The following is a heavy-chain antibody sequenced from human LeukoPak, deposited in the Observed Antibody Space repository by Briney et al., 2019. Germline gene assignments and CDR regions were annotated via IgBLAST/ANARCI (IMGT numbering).Heavy chain of an antibody. V-gene: IGHV3-30*04. CDR2: ISYDGSNK. J-gene: IGHJ6*02. CDR1: GFTFSSYA. Sequence: GGSLRLSCAASGFTFSSYAMHWVRQAPGKGLEWVAVISYDGSNKYYADSVKGRFTISRDNSKNTLYLQMNSLRAEDTAVYYCARVEFGKRWLQFWLHGMAVWGQGTTVTVSS. CDR3: ARVEFGKRWLQFWLHGMAV. D-gene: IGHD5-24*01.